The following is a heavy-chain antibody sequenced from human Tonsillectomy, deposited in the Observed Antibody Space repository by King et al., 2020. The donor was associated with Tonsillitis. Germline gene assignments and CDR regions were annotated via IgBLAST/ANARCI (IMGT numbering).Heavy chain of an antibody. D-gene: IGHD7-27*01. J-gene: IGHJ4*02. CDR1: GYTFTGYY. Sequence: VQLVESGAEVKKPGASVKVSCRTSGYTFTGYYLHWVRQAPGQGLEWMGWIHPKSGDTHYAQRFQGRVIMTRDTSIRTTYIELSRLRSDDTAVYYCAKDLSTGAFDSWGQGTLVTVSS. CDR3: AKDLSTGAFDS. V-gene: IGHV1-2*02. CDR2: IHPKSGDT.